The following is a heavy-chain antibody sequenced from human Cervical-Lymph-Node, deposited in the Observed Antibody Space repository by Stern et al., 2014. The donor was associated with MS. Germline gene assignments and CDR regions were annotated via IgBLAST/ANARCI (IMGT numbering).Heavy chain of an antibody. CDR2: IIPILGIA. V-gene: IGHV1-69*08. Sequence: QVQLVQSGAEVKKPGSSVKVSCKASGGTFSSYTISWGRQAPGQGLEWMGRIIPILGIANYAQKFQGRVTITADKSTSTAYMELSSLRSEDTAVYYCARDRSNEYSSGWYDYWGQGTLVTVSS. J-gene: IGHJ4*02. CDR3: ARDRSNEYSSGWYDY. D-gene: IGHD6-19*01. CDR1: GGTFSSYT.